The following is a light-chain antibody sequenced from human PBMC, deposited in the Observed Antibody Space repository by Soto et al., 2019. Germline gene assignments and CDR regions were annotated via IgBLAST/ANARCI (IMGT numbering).Light chain of an antibody. CDR1: QSISSY. CDR2: AAS. CDR3: QQSYSTPIT. V-gene: IGKV1-39*01. Sequence: NQMTQSPSSRAASVGDRVTITCRASQSISSYLNWYQQKPGKAPKLLIYAASSLQSGVPSRFSGSGSGTDFTLTISSLQPEDFATYYCQQSYSTPITFGQGTRLEIK. J-gene: IGKJ5*01.